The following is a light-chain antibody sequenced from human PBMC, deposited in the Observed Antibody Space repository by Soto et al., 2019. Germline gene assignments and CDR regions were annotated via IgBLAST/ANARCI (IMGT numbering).Light chain of an antibody. CDR2: DAF. Sequence: EKVMTQSPATLSVSPGERATLSCRASQNVKTRLAWYQQKPGQAPRLLIYDAFTRATGIPARFSGSASGTEFTLAMSSLPSEDFAVYYCQQHDARPLTFDGGTKVEIK. V-gene: IGKV3-15*01. CDR3: QQHDARPLT. J-gene: IGKJ4*01. CDR1: QNVKTR.